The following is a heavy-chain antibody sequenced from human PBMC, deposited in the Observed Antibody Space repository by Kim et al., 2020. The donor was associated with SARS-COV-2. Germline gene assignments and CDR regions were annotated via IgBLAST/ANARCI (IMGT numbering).Heavy chain of an antibody. V-gene: IGHV1-3*01. Sequence: ASVKVSCKASGYTLTSYAIHWVRQAPGQRFEWMGWINGANDKTKYSEKLQGRLTITKDTSANTAYMNLYSLRSEDTAVYYCARIVSTSSGLRFWGQGTLVTVYS. CDR3: ARIVSTSSGLRF. CDR1: GYTLTSYA. D-gene: IGHD3-22*01. J-gene: IGHJ4*02. CDR2: INGANDKT.